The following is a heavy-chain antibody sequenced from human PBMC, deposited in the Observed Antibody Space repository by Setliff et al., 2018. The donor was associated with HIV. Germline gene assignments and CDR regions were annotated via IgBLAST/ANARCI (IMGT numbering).Heavy chain of an antibody. Sequence: SETLSLTCTVSGGSISSSNYYWGWIRQPPGKGLEWIGSIYYSGSTNYNPSLKSRVTISVDTSKNQFSLKLTSVTAADTAAYYCARSYPSRGPLPEDYWSQGTLVTVSS. CDR2: IYYSGST. CDR1: GGSISSSNYY. D-gene: IGHD5-12*01. CDR3: ARSYPSRGPLPEDY. J-gene: IGHJ4*02. V-gene: IGHV4-39*07.